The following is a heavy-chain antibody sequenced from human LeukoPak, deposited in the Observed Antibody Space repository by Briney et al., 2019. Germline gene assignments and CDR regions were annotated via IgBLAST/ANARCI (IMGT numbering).Heavy chain of an antibody. J-gene: IGHJ4*02. Sequence: TLSLTCAVSGGSISSGGYSWSWIRQPPGKGLEWIGYIYHSGSTYYNPSLKSRVTISVDRSKNQFSLKLSSVTAADTAVYYCAREGSGSYPPVNYFDYWGQGTLVTVSS. CDR2: IYHSGST. D-gene: IGHD3-10*01. CDR1: GGSISSGGYS. V-gene: IGHV4-30-2*01. CDR3: AREGSGSYPPVNYFDY.